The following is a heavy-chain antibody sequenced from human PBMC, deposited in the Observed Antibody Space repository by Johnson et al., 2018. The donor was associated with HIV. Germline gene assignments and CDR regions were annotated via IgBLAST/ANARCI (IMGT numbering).Heavy chain of an antibody. CDR1: GFTFSNAW. V-gene: IGHV3-15*01. D-gene: IGHD6-13*01. CDR2: IKSKTDGGTT. J-gene: IGHJ3*02. Sequence: VQLVESGGGLVQPGRSLRLSCAASGFTFSNAWMSWVRQAPGKGLEWVGRIKSKTDGGTTDYAAPVKGRFTISRDDSKNTLYLQMNSLKTEDTAVYYCTTQQRADAFDIWGQGTMVTVSS. CDR3: TTQQRADAFDI.